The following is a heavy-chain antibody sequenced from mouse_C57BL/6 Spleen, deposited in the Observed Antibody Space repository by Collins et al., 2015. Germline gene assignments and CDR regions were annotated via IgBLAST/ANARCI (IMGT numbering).Heavy chain of an antibody. CDR3: ARPTTGHWYFDV. CDR1: GYTFTSYW. V-gene: IGHV1-55*01. Sequence: QVQLQQPGAEFVKPGASVKMSCKASGYTFTSYWITWVKQRPGQGLEWIGDIYPGSGSTNYNEKFKSKATLTVDTSSSTAYMQLSSLTSEDSAVYYCARPTTGHWYFDVWGTGTTVTVSS. J-gene: IGHJ1*03. D-gene: IGHD1-1*01. CDR2: IYPGSGST.